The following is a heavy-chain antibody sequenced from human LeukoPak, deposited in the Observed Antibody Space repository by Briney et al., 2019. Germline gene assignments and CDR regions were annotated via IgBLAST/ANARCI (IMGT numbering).Heavy chain of an antibody. V-gene: IGHV3-53*01. CDR1: GFTVSSDY. CDR2: IYSGGST. D-gene: IGHD3-10*01. Sequence: GGSLRLSCAASGFTVSSDYMSWVRQAPGKGLEWVSIIYSGGSTYYADSVKGRFTIPRDNSKNTLYLQMNSLRAEDTAVYYCARNYYGSGSRAFDIWGQGTMVTVSS. J-gene: IGHJ3*02. CDR3: ARNYYGSGSRAFDI.